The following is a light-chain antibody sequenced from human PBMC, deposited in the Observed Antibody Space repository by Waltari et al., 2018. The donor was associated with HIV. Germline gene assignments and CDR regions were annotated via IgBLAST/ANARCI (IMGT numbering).Light chain of an antibody. J-gene: IGKJ2*01. CDR3: QGGNGY. V-gene: IGKV1-5*03. CDR2: FAS. Sequence: DSPMNQSPSTLSASVGGRVTIPCRARRNIDNRMAWYQQKPGKVPTLLIYFASTLQRGVPWRFSGSGSGTEFTLTISSLQPDDFATYYCQGGNGYFGQGTKVEIK. CDR1: RNIDNR.